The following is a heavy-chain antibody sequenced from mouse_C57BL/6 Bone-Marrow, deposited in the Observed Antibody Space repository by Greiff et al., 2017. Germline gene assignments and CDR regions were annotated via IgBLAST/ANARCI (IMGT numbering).Heavy chain of an antibody. V-gene: IGHV5-4*01. CDR3: ARDGYPMDY. D-gene: IGHD1-2*01. Sequence: EVQRVESGGGLVKPGGSLKLSCAASGFTFSSYAMSWVRQTPEKRLEWVANISDGGSYTYYPDNVKGRFTISRDNAKNNLYLQMSHLKSEDTAMYYCARDGYPMDYWGQGTSVTVSS. CDR1: GFTFSSYA. J-gene: IGHJ4*01. CDR2: ISDGGSYT.